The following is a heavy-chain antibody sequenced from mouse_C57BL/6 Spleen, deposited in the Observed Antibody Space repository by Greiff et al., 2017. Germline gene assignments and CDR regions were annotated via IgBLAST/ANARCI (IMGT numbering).Heavy chain of an antibody. J-gene: IGHJ4*01. V-gene: IGHV3-6*01. Sequence: VQLKESGPGLVKPSQSLSLTCSVTGYSITSGYYWNWIRQFPGNKLEWMGYISYDGSNNYNPSLKNRITITRDTSKNQFFLKLNSVTTEDTATYCCARGGLRRFYAMDYWGQGTSVTVSS. D-gene: IGHD2-4*01. CDR1: GYSITSGYY. CDR2: ISYDGSN. CDR3: ARGGLRRFYAMDY.